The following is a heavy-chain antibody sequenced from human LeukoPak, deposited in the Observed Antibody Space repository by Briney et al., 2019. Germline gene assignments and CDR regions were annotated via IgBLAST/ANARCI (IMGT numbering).Heavy chain of an antibody. CDR1: GGSFSGYY. J-gene: IGHJ4*02. D-gene: IGHD2-8*01. Sequence: SSETLSLTCAVYGGSFSGYYWSWIRQPPGKGLEWIGEINHSGSTNYNPSLKSRVTISVDTSKNQFSLKLSSVTAADTAVYYCARVDGYCTNGVCYDVYWGQGTLVTVSS. CDR2: INHSGST. CDR3: ARVDGYCTNGVCYDVY. V-gene: IGHV4-34*01.